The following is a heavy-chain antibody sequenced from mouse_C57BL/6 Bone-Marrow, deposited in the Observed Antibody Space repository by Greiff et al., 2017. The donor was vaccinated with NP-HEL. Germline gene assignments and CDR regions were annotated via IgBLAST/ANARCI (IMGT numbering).Heavy chain of an antibody. CDR1: GYAFTNYL. J-gene: IGHJ3*01. V-gene: IGHV1-54*01. CDR2: INPGSGGT. CDR3: ARGWSALGFAY. Sequence: VQLQQSGAELVRPGTSVKVSCKASGYAFTNYLIEWVKQRPGQGLEWIGVINPGSGGTNYNEKFKGKATLTADKSSSTAYMQLSSLTSEDSAVYVCARGWSALGFAYWGQGTLVTVSA. D-gene: IGHD6-5*01.